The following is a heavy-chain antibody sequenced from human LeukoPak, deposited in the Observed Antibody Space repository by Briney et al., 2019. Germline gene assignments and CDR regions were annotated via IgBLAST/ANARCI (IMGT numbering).Heavy chain of an antibody. CDR3: ARTTTVTTAPYYYYYYYMDV. Sequence: SGPTLVKPTQTLTLTCTFSGFSLRTSGVGVGWIRQPPGKALEWLSLIYWDDDNRYSPSLKSRLTITKDTSKNQVVLTMTNMDPVDTATYYCARTTTVTTAPYYYYYYYMDVWGKGTTVTVSS. CDR1: GFSLRTSGVG. CDR2: IYWDDDN. J-gene: IGHJ6*03. V-gene: IGHV2-5*02. D-gene: IGHD4-17*01.